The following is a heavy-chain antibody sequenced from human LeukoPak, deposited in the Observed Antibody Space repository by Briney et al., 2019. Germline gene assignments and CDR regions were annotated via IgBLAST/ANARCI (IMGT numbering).Heavy chain of an antibody. V-gene: IGHV3-30*09. D-gene: IGHD4-17*01. Sequence: PGGSLRLSCAASGFTFSSYAIHWVRQAPGKGLEWVAVISYDGSNKYHADSVKGRFAISRDNSKNTLYLQMNSLRAEDTAVYYCERDPHFDYGDYTFFDYWGQGTLVTVSS. J-gene: IGHJ4*02. CDR1: GFTFSSYA. CDR3: ERDPHFDYGDYTFFDY. CDR2: ISYDGSNK.